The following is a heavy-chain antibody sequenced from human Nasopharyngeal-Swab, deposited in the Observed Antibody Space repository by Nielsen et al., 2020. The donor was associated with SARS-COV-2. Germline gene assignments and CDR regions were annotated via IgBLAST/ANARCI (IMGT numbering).Heavy chain of an antibody. CDR2: ISWNSGSI. CDR3: AKGRSGSYDAFDI. D-gene: IGHD3-10*01. V-gene: IGHV3-9*01. Sequence: VRQAPGKGLEWVSGISWNSGSIGYADSVKGRFTISRDNAKNSLYLQMNSLRAEDTALYYCAKGRSGSYDAFDIWGQGTTVTVSS. J-gene: IGHJ3*02.